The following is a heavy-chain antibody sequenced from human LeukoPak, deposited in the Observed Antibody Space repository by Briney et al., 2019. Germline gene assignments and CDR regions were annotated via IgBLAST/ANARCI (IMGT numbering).Heavy chain of an antibody. CDR2: IYTSGST. V-gene: IGHV4-4*07. J-gene: IGHJ4*02. CDR3: AREGYYDSSGYYPEN. CDR1: GGSISSYY. Sequence: PSETLSLTCTVSGGSISSYYWSWIRQPAGKGLQWIGRIYTSGSTNCNPSLKSRVTMSVDTSKNQFSLKLSSVTAADTAVDYCAREGYYDSSGYYPENWGQGTLVTVSS. D-gene: IGHD3-22*01.